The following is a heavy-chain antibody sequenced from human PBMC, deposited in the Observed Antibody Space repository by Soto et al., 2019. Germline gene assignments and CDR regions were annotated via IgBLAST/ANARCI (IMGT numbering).Heavy chain of an antibody. CDR3: ARGPETYYYDSSAHYYY. D-gene: IGHD3-22*01. CDR2: IIPIFGTA. Sequence: SVKVSCKASGGTFSSYAISWVRQAPGQGLEWMGGIIPIFGTANYAQKFQGRVTITADESTSTAYMELSSLRSEDTAVYYCARGPETYYYDSSAHYYYWGQGTLVTVSS. CDR1: GGTFSSYA. J-gene: IGHJ4*02. V-gene: IGHV1-69*13.